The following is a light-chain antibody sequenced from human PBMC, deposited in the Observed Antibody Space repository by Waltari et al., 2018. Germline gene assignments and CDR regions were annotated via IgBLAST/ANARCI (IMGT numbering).Light chain of an antibody. CDR3: QQYYTVPVT. CDR1: QTVLYSSNNKTS. CDR2: WAS. J-gene: IGKJ4*01. V-gene: IGKV4-1*01. Sequence: DIVMTQTPDSLAVSLGERATINCKSSQTVLYSSNNKTSLAWYQQKPGQPPRRLIYWASTRESGFPDRFSGSGSGTDFNLTISSLQAEDVAVYYCQQYYTVPVTFGGGTKVEIK.